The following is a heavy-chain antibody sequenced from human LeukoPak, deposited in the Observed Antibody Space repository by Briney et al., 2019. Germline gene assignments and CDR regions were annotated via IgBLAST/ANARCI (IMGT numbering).Heavy chain of an antibody. CDR1: GFTFNSYS. Sequence: GGSLRLSCAASGFTFNSYSMNWVRQAPGKGLEWVSSISSSSSYIYYADSVKGRFTISRDNAKNSLYLQMNSLRAEDTAVYYCARGEQQLTHDAFDIWGQGTMVTVSS. CDR2: ISSSSSYI. J-gene: IGHJ3*02. CDR3: ARGEQQLTHDAFDI. D-gene: IGHD6-13*01. V-gene: IGHV3-21*01.